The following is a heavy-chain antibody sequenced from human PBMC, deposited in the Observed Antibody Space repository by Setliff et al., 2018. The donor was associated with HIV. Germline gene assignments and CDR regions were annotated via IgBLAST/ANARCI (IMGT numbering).Heavy chain of an antibody. V-gene: IGHV3-23*01. D-gene: IGHD6-13*01. CDR1: GFTFSIYA. CDR3: AKTTPSSIRYPYCYYMDV. Sequence: GGSLRLSCAASGFTFSIYAMSWVRQAPGKGLEWVSGISGSGGTTNYADSVKGRFTISRDNSKNMVFLQMNSLRAEDTAVYYCAKTTPSSIRYPYCYYMDVWAKGPRSPSP. J-gene: IGHJ6*03. CDR2: ISGSGGTT.